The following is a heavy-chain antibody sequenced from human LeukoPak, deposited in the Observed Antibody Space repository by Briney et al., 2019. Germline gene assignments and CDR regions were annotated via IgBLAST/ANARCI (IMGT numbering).Heavy chain of an antibody. J-gene: IGHJ3*02. Sequence: SETLSLTCAVSDDSFSSHYWTWIRQPPGKGLEWIGYISYIGRPNYNPSLKSRVTISIDTSKTQFSLKLTSETAADTAVYYCARDLVTVTKGFDIWGQGTMVSVSS. CDR2: ISYIGRP. CDR3: ARDLVTVTKGFDI. D-gene: IGHD4-17*01. CDR1: DDSFSSHY. V-gene: IGHV4-59*11.